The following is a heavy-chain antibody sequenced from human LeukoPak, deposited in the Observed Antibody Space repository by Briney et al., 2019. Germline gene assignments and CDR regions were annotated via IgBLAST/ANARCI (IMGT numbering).Heavy chain of an antibody. D-gene: IGHD3-22*01. CDR3: AKDPPEIARP. J-gene: IGHJ5*02. CDR2: ISGSGGST. V-gene: IGHV3-23*01. CDR1: GFTFSNYW. Sequence: GGSLRLSCAASGFTFSNYWMRWARQAPGKGLEWVSAISGSGGSTYYADSVKGRFTISRDNSKNTLYLQMNSLRAEDTAVYYCAKDPPEIARPWGQGTLVTVSS.